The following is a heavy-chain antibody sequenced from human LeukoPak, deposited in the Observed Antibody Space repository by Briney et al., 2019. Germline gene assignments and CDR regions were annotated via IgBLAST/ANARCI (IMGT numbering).Heavy chain of an antibody. CDR3: ARGLLSHRRAFDI. Sequence: SETLSLTCTVSGGSISSGGYYWSWIRQHPGKGLEWIGYIYYSGSTYYNPSLKSRVTISVDTSKNQFSLKLSSVTAADTAVYYCARGLLSHRRAFDIWGQGTMVTVSS. J-gene: IGHJ3*02. D-gene: IGHD1-14*01. CDR2: IYYSGST. CDR1: GGSISSGGYY. V-gene: IGHV4-31*03.